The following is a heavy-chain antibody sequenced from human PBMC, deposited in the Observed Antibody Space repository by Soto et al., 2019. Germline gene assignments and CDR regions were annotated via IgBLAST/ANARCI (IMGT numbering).Heavy chain of an antibody. CDR2: IYWDDDT. CDR3: AHRQLYNGAWNEGTFDY. D-gene: IGHD1-1*01. CDR1: GFSLTTRPVG. J-gene: IGHJ4*02. V-gene: IGHV2-5*02. Sequence: QITLKESGPTLVKPTQTLTLTCTFSGFSLTTRPVGVGWIRQPPGQALEWVALIYWDDDTRYKPSLKTRVTITKDTSKHPVVLTMTNMDPVDTATYYCAHRQLYNGAWNEGTFDYWGQGALVTVSS.